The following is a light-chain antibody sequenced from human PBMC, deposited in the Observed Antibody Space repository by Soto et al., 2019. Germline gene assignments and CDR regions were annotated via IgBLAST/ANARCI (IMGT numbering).Light chain of an antibody. V-gene: IGKV1-5*03. J-gene: IGKJ2*01. CDR1: QSISSW. Sequence: DIQMTQSPSTLSASGGDRVTITCRASQSISSWLAWYQQKPGKAPKLLIYKAPSLERGVPSRFSGSGSGTAFTLTISSLQPDDFATYYGQQYNSYSQYTFGKGTKLEIK. CDR3: QQYNSYSQYT. CDR2: KAP.